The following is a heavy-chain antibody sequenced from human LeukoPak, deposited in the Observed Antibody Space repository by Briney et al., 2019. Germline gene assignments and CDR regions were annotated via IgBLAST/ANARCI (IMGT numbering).Heavy chain of an antibody. CDR2: INSDGSNT. CDR1: GYTFTTYW. V-gene: IGHV3-74*01. Sequence: GGSLRLSCAASGYTFTTYWIHWVRQAPGKELVWVSLINSDGSNTGYADSVKGRFTISRDNAKNMVYLQMNSLRAEDTAVYYCIRDSSSSFDYWGQGTLVTVSS. CDR3: IRDSSSSFDY. D-gene: IGHD6-13*01. J-gene: IGHJ4*02.